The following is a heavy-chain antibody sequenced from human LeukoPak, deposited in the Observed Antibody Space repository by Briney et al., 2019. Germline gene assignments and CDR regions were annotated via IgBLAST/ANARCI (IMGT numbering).Heavy chain of an antibody. CDR1: GGSISSGSYY. Sequence: NPSETLSLTCTVSGGSISSGSYYCSWIRQPAGKGLEWIGRIYTSGSTNYNPSLKSRVTISVDTSKNQFSLKLSSVTAADTAVYYCARGYYDFWSGFDYWGQGTLVTVSS. CDR3: ARGYYDFWSGFDY. D-gene: IGHD3-3*01. V-gene: IGHV4-61*02. CDR2: IYTSGST. J-gene: IGHJ4*02.